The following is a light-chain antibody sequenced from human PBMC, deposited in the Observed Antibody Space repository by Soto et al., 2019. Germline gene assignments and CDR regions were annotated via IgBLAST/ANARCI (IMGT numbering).Light chain of an antibody. CDR1: QIVTSDY. V-gene: IGKV3-20*01. CDR2: GAS. J-gene: IGKJ1*01. CDR3: NQYGSSPRT. Sequence: DIVLTQSPGTLSLSPGERVTLSCRASQIVTSDYLAWYHQEPGQAPRLLIYGASNRATGIPDRFSGSGSGTDFTLSISRLEPGDFGMYFCNQYGSSPRTFGQGTKVEIK.